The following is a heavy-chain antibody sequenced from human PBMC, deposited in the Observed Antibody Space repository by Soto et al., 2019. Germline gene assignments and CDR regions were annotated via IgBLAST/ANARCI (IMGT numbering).Heavy chain of an antibody. CDR3: ARAGAVPYNWFDP. CDR2: ISSSSSYT. CDR1: GFTFSDYY. V-gene: IGHV3-11*06. J-gene: IGHJ5*02. Sequence: GGSLRLSCAASGFTFSDYYMSWIRQAPGKGLEWVSYISSSSSYTNYTDSVKGRFTISRDNAKNSLYLQMNSLRAEDTAVYYCARAGAVPYNWFDPWGQGTLVTVS. D-gene: IGHD2-2*01.